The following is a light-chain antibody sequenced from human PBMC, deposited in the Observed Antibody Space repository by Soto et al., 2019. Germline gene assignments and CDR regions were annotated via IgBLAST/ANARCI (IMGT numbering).Light chain of an antibody. CDR3: QQLHSWGVT. CDR2: GAS. J-gene: IGKJ4*01. V-gene: IGKV1-9*01. Sequence: TQSAPTMSASVRNRDPITCLASQDISNYLNWYQQKPGKAPKLLISGASTLQSGVPSRFSGSGSGTEFTLTIRSLQPEDFATYSCQQLHSWGVTFGGGTKVDI. CDR1: QDISNY.